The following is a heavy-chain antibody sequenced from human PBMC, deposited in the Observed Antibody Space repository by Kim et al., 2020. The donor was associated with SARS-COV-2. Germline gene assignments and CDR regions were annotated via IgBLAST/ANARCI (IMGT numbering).Heavy chain of an antibody. V-gene: IGHV3-21*01. CDR2: ISSSSSYI. CDR3: ARDGRWFGELFEASGYGMDV. D-gene: IGHD3-10*01. J-gene: IGHJ6*02. CDR1: GFTFSSYS. Sequence: GGSLRLSCAASGFTFSSYSMNWVRQAPGKGLEWVSSISSSSSYIYYADSVKGRFTISRDNAKNSLYLQMNSLRAEDTAVYYCARDGRWFGELFEASGYGMDVWGQGTTVTVSS.